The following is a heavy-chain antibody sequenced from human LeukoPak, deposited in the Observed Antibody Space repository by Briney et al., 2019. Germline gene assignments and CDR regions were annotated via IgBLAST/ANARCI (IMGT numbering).Heavy chain of an antibody. Sequence: GRSLRLSCAASGFTFSSYGMHWVRQAPGKGLEWVAVIWYDGSNKYYADSVKGRFTISRDNSKNTLYLQMNSLRAEDTAVYYCARGRSYGYCTNGVCYRFDPWGQGTLVTVSS. V-gene: IGHV3-33*01. CDR2: IWYDGSNK. CDR1: GFTFSSYG. CDR3: ARGRSYGYCTNGVCYRFDP. D-gene: IGHD2-8*01. J-gene: IGHJ5*02.